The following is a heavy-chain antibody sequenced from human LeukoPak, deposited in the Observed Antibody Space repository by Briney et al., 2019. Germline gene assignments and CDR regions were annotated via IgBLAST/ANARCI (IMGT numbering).Heavy chain of an antibody. D-gene: IGHD1-26*01. J-gene: IGHJ4*02. CDR1: GFTFSSYA. CDR2: ISYDGSNK. V-gene: IGHV3-30-3*01. Sequence: TGGSLRLSCAASGFTFSSYAMHWVRQAPGKGLEWVAVISYDGSNKYYADSVKGRFTIFRDNSKNTLYLQMNSLRAEDTAVYYCARSNQWELFGFYFDYWGQGTLVTVSS. CDR3: ARSNQWELFGFYFDY.